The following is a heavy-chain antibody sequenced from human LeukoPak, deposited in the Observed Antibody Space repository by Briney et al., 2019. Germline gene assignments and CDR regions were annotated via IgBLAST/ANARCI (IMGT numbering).Heavy chain of an antibody. J-gene: IGHJ4*02. CDR2: INHSGST. V-gene: IGHV4-34*01. CDR3: ARLYYDSSGSHRGYYFDY. Sequence: SETLSLTCTVSGGSISSYYWSWIRQPPGKGLEWIGEINHSGSTNYNPSLKSRVTISVDTPKNQFSLKLSSVTAADTAVYYCARLYYDSSGSHRGYYFDYWGQGTLVTVSS. CDR1: GGSISSYY. D-gene: IGHD3-22*01.